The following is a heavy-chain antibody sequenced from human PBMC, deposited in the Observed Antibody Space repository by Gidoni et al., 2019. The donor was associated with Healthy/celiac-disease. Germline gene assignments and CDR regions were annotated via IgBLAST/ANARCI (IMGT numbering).Heavy chain of an antibody. CDR3: ARERKGDLDY. CDR2: ISAYNCNT. Sequence: QVQLVQSGAEVKKPGASVKVSCTASGYTFNSYGISWVRQAPGQGLEWMGWISAYNCNTKYAQKLQGRVNMTKDTSTSTAYMELRSLRSDDTAVYYCARERKGDLDYWGQGTLVTVSS. CDR1: GYTFNSYG. D-gene: IGHD3-16*01. V-gene: IGHV1-18*01. J-gene: IGHJ4*02.